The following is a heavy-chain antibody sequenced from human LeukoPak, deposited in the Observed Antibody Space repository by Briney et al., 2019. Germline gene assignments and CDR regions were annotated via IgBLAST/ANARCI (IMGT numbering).Heavy chain of an antibody. CDR2: INHSGST. J-gene: IGHJ6*04. CDR1: GASFSGYY. Sequence: PSETLSLTCAVYGASFSGYYRSWIRQSPGKGLEWIGEINHSGSTNYNPSLKSRISISVDTSKNQFSLKLSSVTAADTAVYYCARAGYSGSDFSVWGKGTTVTVSS. CDR3: ARAGYSGSDFSV. V-gene: IGHV4-34*01. D-gene: IGHD5-12*01.